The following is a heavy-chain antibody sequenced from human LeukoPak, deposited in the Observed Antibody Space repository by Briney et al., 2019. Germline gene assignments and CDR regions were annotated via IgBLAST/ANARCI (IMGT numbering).Heavy chain of an antibody. CDR3: ARNDGYNFMVPDF. D-gene: IGHD5-24*01. Sequence: PSETLSLTCSVSGGSIRCYYWSWIRQPPGKGLEWIGYIYSTGNTNYNPSLRSRVSMSVDTPKNQFSLKLSSVTGADTAVYFCARNDGYNFMVPDFWGQGTLVTVSS. V-gene: IGHV4-59*01. J-gene: IGHJ4*02. CDR1: GGSIRCYY. CDR2: IYSTGNT.